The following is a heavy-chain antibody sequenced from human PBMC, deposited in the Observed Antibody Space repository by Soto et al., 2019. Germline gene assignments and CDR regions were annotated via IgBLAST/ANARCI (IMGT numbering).Heavy chain of an antibody. J-gene: IGHJ6*02. CDR2: TYYRSKWYN. Sequence: PSQTLSLTCAISGDSVSSNSAAWNWIRQSPSRGLEWLGRTYYRSKWYNDYAVSVKSRITINPDTSKNQYSLQLNSVTHEDTDVYFCARGIAVAGTLDYYYYGMDVWGQGTTVTVSS. D-gene: IGHD6-19*01. CDR1: GDSVSSNSAA. V-gene: IGHV6-1*01. CDR3: ARGIAVAGTLDYYYYGMDV.